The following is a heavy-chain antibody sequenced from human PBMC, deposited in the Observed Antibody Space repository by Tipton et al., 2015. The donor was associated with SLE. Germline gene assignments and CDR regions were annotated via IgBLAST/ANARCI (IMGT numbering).Heavy chain of an antibody. CDR2: IHDNGNT. D-gene: IGHD2-2*01. V-gene: IGHV4-61*08. CDR1: GGSISSGGYY. CDR3: ARAVPQLGNYYYYYYMDV. Sequence: TLSLTCTVSGGSISSGGYYWSWIRQPPGKGLEWIGYIHDNGNTNYNPSFNSRVTISIDTSKNQFSLKLNSVTAADTAVYYCARAVPQLGNYYYYYYMDVWGKGTTVTVSS. J-gene: IGHJ6*03.